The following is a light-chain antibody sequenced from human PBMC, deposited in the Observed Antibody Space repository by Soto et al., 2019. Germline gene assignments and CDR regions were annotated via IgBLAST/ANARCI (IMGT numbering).Light chain of an antibody. Sequence: EIVMTQSPATLSVSPGEGATLSCRASQSIRNNLIWYQQKSGQPPRLLIYGASSRATGIPDRFSGSGSGTDFTLTISRLEPEDFATYYCQHYNSYPEAFGQGTKV. J-gene: IGKJ1*01. V-gene: IGKV3D-15*01. CDR1: QSIRNN. CDR2: GAS. CDR3: QHYNSYPEA.